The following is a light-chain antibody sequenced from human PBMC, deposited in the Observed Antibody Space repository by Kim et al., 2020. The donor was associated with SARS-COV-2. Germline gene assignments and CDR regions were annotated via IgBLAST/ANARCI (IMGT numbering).Light chain of an antibody. J-gene: IGKJ1*01. Sequence: DIQMTQSPSSLSASVGDRVTITCRASQGINSYLAWYQQRPGKAPKLLIYAASTLQSGVPSRFSGSGFGTDFTLTISSLQPEDGAIYYCQKYNSAPWTFGRGTKVDIK. CDR1: QGINSY. V-gene: IGKV1-27*01. CDR2: AAS. CDR3: QKYNSAPWT.